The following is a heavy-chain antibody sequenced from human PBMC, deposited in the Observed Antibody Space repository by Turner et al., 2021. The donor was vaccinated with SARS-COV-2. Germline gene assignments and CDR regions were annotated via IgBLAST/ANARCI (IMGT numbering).Heavy chain of an antibody. CDR2: IWYDGSNK. CDR1: GFTFSSYG. V-gene: IGHV3-33*01. CDR3: ARDGGYSGYAYFDY. J-gene: IGHJ4*02. Sequence: QVQLVESGGGVVQPGRSLRLSCAASGFTFSSYGMHWVRQAPGKGLDWVAVIWYDGSNKYYADSVKGRFTISRDNSKNTLYLQMNSLRAEDTAVYYCARDGGYSGYAYFDYWGQGTLVTVSS. D-gene: IGHD5-12*01.